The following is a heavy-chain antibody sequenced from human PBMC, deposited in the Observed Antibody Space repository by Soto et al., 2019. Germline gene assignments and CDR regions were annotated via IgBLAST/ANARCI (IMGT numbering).Heavy chain of an antibody. CDR1: GGTFSSYT. CDR3: ASSSVVTLDY. J-gene: IGHJ4*02. D-gene: IGHD2-21*02. Sequence: GASVKVSCKASGGTFSSYTISWVRQAPGQGLEWMGWIIPILGIANYSQKFQGRVTITADTSTSTAYMELSSLRSEDTAVYYCASSSVVTLDYWGQGTLVTVSS. CDR2: IIPILGIA. V-gene: IGHV1-69*02.